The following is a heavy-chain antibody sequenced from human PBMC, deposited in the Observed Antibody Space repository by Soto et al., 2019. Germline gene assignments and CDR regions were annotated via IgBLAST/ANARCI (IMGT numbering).Heavy chain of an antibody. CDR3: ARDADILTGSDAFDI. D-gene: IGHD3-9*01. Sequence: LSLTCGVYGGSFSDYYMGWIRQAPGKGLEWVSYISSSTIYTNYADSVKGRFTISRDKAKNSLYLQMNSLRAEDTSVYYCARDADILTGSDAFDIWGQGTMVTVSS. V-gene: IGHV3-11*06. CDR2: ISSSTIYT. CDR1: GGSFSDYY. J-gene: IGHJ3*02.